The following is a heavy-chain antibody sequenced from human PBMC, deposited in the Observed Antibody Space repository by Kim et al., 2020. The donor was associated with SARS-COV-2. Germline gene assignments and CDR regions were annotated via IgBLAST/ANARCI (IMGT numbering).Heavy chain of an antibody. D-gene: IGHD6-19*01. CDR1: GFTFDDYT. V-gene: IGHV3-43*01. J-gene: IGHJ4*02. Sequence: GGSLRLSCAASGFTFDDYTMHWVRQAPGKGLEWVSLISWDGGSTYYADSVKGRFTISRDNSKNSLYLQMNSLRTEDTALYYCAKDIPRRAVAGFDYWGQGTLVTVSS. CDR2: ISWDGGST. CDR3: AKDIPRRAVAGFDY.